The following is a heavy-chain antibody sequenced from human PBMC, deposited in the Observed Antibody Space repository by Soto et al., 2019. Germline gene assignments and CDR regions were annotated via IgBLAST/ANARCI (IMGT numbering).Heavy chain of an antibody. CDR1: GAPITINY. D-gene: IGHD1-26*01. CDR2: IYYSGST. Sequence: SETLSLTCTVSGAPITINYWSWIRQAPGKGLEWIGYIYYSGSTTYNPSLKSRVTMSADTSKDQFSLKLNSVTAADTAVYYCARDPVIVGALGPIDYWGQGTLVTSPQ. J-gene: IGHJ4*02. CDR3: ARDPVIVGALGPIDY. V-gene: IGHV4-59*01.